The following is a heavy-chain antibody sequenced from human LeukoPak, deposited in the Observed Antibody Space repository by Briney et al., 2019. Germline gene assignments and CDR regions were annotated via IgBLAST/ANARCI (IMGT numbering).Heavy chain of an antibody. Sequence: GGSLRLSCAASGFTFSSYAMSWVRQAPGKGLEWVSAISGSGGSTYYADSVKGRFTISRDNSKNTLYLQMNSLRAEDTAVYYCAKDIVVVVAASPRYDAFDIWGQGTMVTVSS. CDR2: ISGSGGST. D-gene: IGHD2-15*01. V-gene: IGHV3-23*01. CDR1: GFTFSSYA. J-gene: IGHJ3*02. CDR3: AKDIVVVVAASPRYDAFDI.